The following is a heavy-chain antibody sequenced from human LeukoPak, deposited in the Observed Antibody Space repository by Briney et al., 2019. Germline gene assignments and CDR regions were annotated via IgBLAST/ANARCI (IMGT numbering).Heavy chain of an antibody. Sequence: GGSLRLSCAASGSIFSGHLLHWVRQAPGKGLEWVAVIAYEGSEKYHADSVKGRFAISRDNSDHTVYLQMNSLRPEDTAVYYCATDRKVGTWDPRFNYWGQGTLVTVSS. CDR2: IAYEGSEK. CDR1: GSIFSGHL. D-gene: IGHD4-23*01. V-gene: IGHV3-30*01. CDR3: ATDRKVGTWDPRFNY. J-gene: IGHJ4*02.